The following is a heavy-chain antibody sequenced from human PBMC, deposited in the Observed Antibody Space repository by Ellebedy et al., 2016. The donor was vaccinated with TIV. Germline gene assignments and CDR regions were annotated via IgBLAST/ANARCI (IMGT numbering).Heavy chain of an antibody. CDR1: GFTFSSYA. Sequence: GESLKISXAASGFTFSSYAMHWVRQAPGKGLEWVAVISYDGSNKYYADSVKGRFTISRDNSKNTLYLQMNSLRAEDTAVYYCARDWPHIVVVVAATDSGFDPWGQGTLVAVSS. J-gene: IGHJ5*02. CDR2: ISYDGSNK. V-gene: IGHV3-30-3*01. D-gene: IGHD2-15*01. CDR3: ARDWPHIVVVVAATDSGFDP.